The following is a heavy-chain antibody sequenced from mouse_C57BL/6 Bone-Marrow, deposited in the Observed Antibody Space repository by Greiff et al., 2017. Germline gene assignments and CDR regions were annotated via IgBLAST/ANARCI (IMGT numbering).Heavy chain of an antibody. J-gene: IGHJ3*01. V-gene: IGHV1-15*01. D-gene: IGHD2-4*01. CDR2: IDPETGGT. CDR1: GYTFTDYE. Sequence: HVQLQQSGAELVRPGASVTLSCKASGYTFTDYEMHWVKQTPVPGLEWIGAIDPETGGTAYNQKFKGKAILTADKSSSTAYMELRSLTSEDSAVYYCTGPSYDYDGTGFAYWGQGTLVTVSA. CDR3: TGPSYDYDGTGFAY.